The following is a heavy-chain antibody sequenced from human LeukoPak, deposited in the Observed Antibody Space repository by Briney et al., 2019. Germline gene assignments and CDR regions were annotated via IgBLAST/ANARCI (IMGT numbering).Heavy chain of an antibody. J-gene: IGHJ5*02. CDR1: GGPISRYY. Sequence: SETLSLTCTVSGGPISRYYWSWIRQPPGKGLEWIGSIYYSGSTYYNPSLKSRVTISVDTSKNQFSLKLSSVTAADTAVYYCARHAGLEDWFDPWGQGTLVTVSS. D-gene: IGHD5-24*01. V-gene: IGHV4-59*05. CDR2: IYYSGST. CDR3: ARHAGLEDWFDP.